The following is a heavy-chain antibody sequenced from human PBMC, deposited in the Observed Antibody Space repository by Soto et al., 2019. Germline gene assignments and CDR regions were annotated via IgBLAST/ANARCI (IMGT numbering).Heavy chain of an antibody. V-gene: IGHV4-31*03. J-gene: IGHJ6*02. CDR1: GGSISSGTYY. D-gene: IGHD4-17*01. CDR3: ARAFYGDYADYYYGMDV. Sequence: RSLTCTVSGGSISSGTYYWSWIRQHPGKGLEWIGYIYYSGSTYYNPSLKSRVTMSVDTSKNQFSLKLSSVTAADTAVYYCARAFYGDYADYYYGMDVWGQGTTVTVSS. CDR2: IYYSGST.